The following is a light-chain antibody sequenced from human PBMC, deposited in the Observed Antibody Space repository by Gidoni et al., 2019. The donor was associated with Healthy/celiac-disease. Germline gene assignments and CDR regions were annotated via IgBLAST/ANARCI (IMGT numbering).Light chain of an antibody. J-gene: IGLJ2*01. V-gene: IGLV3-21*04. CDR2: NDI. CDR1: NIGSKS. CDR3: QVWDNNSDYVL. Sequence: VLIQPPSVSVAPGQTAKITCGGNNIGSKSVHWYQQRPGQAPVLVIYNDIDRPSGIPERFSGSNSGNTATLTISRVAAGDEADYYCQVWDNNSDYVLFGGGTKLTVL.